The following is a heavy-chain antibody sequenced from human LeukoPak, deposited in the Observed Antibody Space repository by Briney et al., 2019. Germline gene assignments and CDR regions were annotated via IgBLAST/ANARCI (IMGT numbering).Heavy chain of an antibody. CDR2: INPNSGGT. CDR1: GYTFIGYY. CDR3: ASRACSGGSCYPLNY. D-gene: IGHD2-15*01. V-gene: IGHV1-2*02. J-gene: IGHJ4*02. Sequence: ASVKVSCKASGYTFIGYYMHWVRQAPGQGLEWMGWINPNSGGTNYAQKFQGRVTMTRDTSISTAYMELSRLRSDDTAVYYCASRACSGGSCYPLNYWGQGTLVTVSS.